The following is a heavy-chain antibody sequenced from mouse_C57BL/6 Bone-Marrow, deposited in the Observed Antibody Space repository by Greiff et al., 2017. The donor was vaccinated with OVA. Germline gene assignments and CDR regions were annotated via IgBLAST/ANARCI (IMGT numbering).Heavy chain of an antibody. D-gene: IGHD1-1*01. V-gene: IGHV2-9-1*01. CDR2: IWTGGGT. J-gene: IGHJ1*03. CDR3: ARNTVYYYGSSYWYFDV. Sequence: VQLQESGPGLVAPSQSLSITCTVSGFSLTSYAISWVRQPPGKGLEWLGVIWTGGGTNYNSALKSRLSISKDNSKSQVFLKMNSLQTDDTARYYCARNTVYYYGSSYWYFDVWGTGTTVTVSS. CDR1: GFSLTSYA.